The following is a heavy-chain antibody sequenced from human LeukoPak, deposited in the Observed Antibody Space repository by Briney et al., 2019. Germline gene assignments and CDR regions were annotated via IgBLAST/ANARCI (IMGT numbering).Heavy chain of an antibody. Sequence: GASVKVSCKASGNTFTTYYMHWVRQAPGQGLEWMGIMNPSGGTTSYAQKFQGRVTMTRDTSTSTVYMELSSLRSEDTAVYYCARGGVRDSSGWSNWYLDLWGRGTLVTVSS. CDR1: GNTFTTYY. D-gene: IGHD3-22*01. V-gene: IGHV1-46*01. J-gene: IGHJ2*01. CDR2: MNPSGGTT. CDR3: ARGGVRDSSGWSNWYLDL.